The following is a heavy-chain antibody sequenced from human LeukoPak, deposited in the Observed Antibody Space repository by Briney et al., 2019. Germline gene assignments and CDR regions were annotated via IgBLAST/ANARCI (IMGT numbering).Heavy chain of an antibody. J-gene: IGHJ6*03. D-gene: IGHD3-3*01. CDR2: ISSSGGSI. Sequence: GGSLRLSCAASGFTFSDYYMSWIRQAPGKGLEWVSYISSSGGSIYYADSVKGRFTISRDTAKNSLYLQMNSLRAEDTAVYYCTRNTNDVGIGYNNYYYMYVWGKGTTVTPSS. CDR1: GFTFSDYY. V-gene: IGHV3-11*01. CDR3: TRNTNDVGIGYNNYYYMYV.